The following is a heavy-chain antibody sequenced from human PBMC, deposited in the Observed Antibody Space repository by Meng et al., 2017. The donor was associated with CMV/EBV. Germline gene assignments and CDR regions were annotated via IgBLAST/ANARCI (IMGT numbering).Heavy chain of an antibody. Sequence: SETLSLTCTVSGGSVSSGSNYWSWIRQPPGKGLEWVGYIYYSGSTNYNPSLKSRFTISVDTSKNQFSLNLSSVTAADTAVYYCARPWIQPWWRSDWGQGTLVTVSS. J-gene: IGHJ4*02. CDR2: IYYSGST. D-gene: IGHD5-18*01. V-gene: IGHV4-61*01. CDR1: GGSVSSGSNY. CDR3: ARPWIQPWWRSD.